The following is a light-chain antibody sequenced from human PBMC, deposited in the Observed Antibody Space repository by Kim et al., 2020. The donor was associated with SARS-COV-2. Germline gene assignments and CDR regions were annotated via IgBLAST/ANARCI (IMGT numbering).Light chain of an antibody. Sequence: SVSPGQTARINCSGNILAKKYVRWFQQKPGQAPVLVIYKDSERPSGIPERFSGSSSGTTVTLTISGAQVEDEADYYCYSAADNIWVFGGGTQLTVL. CDR3: YSAADNIWV. J-gene: IGLJ3*02. CDR2: KDS. CDR1: ILAKKY. V-gene: IGLV3-27*01.